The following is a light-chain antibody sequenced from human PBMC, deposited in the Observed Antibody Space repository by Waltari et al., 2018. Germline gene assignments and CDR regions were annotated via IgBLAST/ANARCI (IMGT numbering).Light chain of an antibody. Sequence: DIQMTQSPSTLSASVVDRVTITCRASQSISSWLAWYQQKPGKTPKLLIYDASSLESGVPSRFSGSGSGTEFTLTISSLQPNDFATYYCQQYNSYPSYTFGQGTKLEIK. CDR3: QQYNSYPSYT. V-gene: IGKV1-5*01. CDR1: QSISSW. CDR2: DAS. J-gene: IGKJ2*01.